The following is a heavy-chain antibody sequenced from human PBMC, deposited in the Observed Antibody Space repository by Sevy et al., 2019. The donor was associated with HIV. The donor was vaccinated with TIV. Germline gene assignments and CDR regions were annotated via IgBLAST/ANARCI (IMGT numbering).Heavy chain of an antibody. D-gene: IGHD1-26*01. CDR2: VNSDGTWT. Sequence: GGSLRLSCEASGFTFSNYWMHWVRQVPGKGPVWVSRVNSDGTWTTYADSVKGRVTISRDDAKNTMCLQMNSLRVEDTARYYCVAGNKWEDYWGQGTLVTVSS. V-gene: IGHV3-74*01. CDR3: VAGNKWEDY. J-gene: IGHJ4*02. CDR1: GFTFSNYW.